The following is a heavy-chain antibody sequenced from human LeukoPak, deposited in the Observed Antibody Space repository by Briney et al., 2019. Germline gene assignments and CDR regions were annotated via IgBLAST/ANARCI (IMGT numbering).Heavy chain of an antibody. V-gene: IGHV3-7*01. Sequence: AGGSLRLSCAASGFTFSYYWMSWVRQFPGKGLEWVANIKQDAGEIRYVDSVKGRFTISRDNAKNSVYLQMSSLRAEDTGIYYCARLGSSWDFFDFWGQGTLVTVS. D-gene: IGHD6-13*01. J-gene: IGHJ4*02. CDR3: ARLGSSWDFFDF. CDR2: IKQDAGEI. CDR1: GFTFSYYW.